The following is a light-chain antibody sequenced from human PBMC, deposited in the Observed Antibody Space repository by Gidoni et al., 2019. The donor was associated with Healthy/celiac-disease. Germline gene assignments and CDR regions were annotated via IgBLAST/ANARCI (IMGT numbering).Light chain of an antibody. CDR2: DAS. CDR1: QSVSSY. Sequence: EIVLTQSPATLSLSPGERATLSCRASQSVSSYLAWYQQKPGQAPRLLIYDASNRATGIPARFSGSGSGTDFTLTISSLEPEVFAVYYCQQRSNWLELTFXGXTKVEIK. CDR3: QQRSNWLELT. J-gene: IGKJ4*01. V-gene: IGKV3-11*01.